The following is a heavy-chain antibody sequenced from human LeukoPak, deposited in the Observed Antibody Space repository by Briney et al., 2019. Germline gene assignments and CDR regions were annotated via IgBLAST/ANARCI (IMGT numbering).Heavy chain of an antibody. Sequence: GRSLRLSCAASGFTFSSYAMHWVRQAPGKGLEWVAVISYDGSNKYYADSVKGRFTISRDNSKNTLYLQMNSLRAEDTAVYYCATGYCSSASCYRAFEYWGQGTLVTVSS. J-gene: IGHJ4*02. CDR1: GFTFSSYA. V-gene: IGHV3-30-3*01. D-gene: IGHD2-2*01. CDR3: ATGYCSSASCYRAFEY. CDR2: ISYDGSNK.